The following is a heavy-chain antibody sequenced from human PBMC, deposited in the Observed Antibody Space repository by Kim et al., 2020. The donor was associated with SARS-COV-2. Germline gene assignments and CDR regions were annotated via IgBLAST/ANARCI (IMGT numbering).Heavy chain of an antibody. Sequence: NPSLKRRVTISVDTSKNQFSLKLSSVTAADTAVYYCARGIAAAGKVWWFDPGGQGTLVTVSS. J-gene: IGHJ5*02. V-gene: IGHV4-59*09. CDR3: ARGIAAAGKVWWFDP. D-gene: IGHD6-13*01.